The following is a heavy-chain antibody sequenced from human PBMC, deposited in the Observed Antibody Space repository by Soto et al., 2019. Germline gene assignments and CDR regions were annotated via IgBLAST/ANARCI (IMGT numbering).Heavy chain of an antibody. J-gene: IGHJ4*02. Sequence: GGSLRLSCAASGFTFSSYAMSWVRQAPGKGLEWVSAISGSGGSTYYADSVKGRFTISRDNSKNTLYLQMNSLRAEDTAVYYCAKGSSRDDFWSGYYRYYFDYWGQGTLVTVSS. CDR2: ISGSGGST. CDR3: AKGSSRDDFWSGYYRYYFDY. D-gene: IGHD3-3*01. V-gene: IGHV3-23*01. CDR1: GFTFSSYA.